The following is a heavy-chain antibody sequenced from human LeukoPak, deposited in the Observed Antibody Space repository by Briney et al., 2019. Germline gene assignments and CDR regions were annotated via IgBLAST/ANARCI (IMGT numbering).Heavy chain of an antibody. D-gene: IGHD3-10*01. J-gene: IGHJ4*02. Sequence: GGSLRLSCAASGFTFSSYAMSWVRRAPGKGLEWVSGIISGSGGSTYYADSVKGRFTISRDNSKNTLYLQMNSLRAEDTAVYYCAKDRYYGSGTYDYWGQGTLVTVSS. CDR1: GFTFSSYA. CDR2: IISGSGGST. CDR3: AKDRYYGSGTYDY. V-gene: IGHV3-23*01.